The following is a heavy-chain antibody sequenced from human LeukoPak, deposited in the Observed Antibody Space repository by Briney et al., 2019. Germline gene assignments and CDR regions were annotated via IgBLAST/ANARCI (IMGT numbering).Heavy chain of an antibody. CDR1: GFTFSSYA. V-gene: IGHV3-23*01. Sequence: GSLRLSCAASGFTFSSYAMSWVRQAPGKGLEWVSTISAAGGITYYADSVKGRFTISRDNSKNTLFLQMSSLRAEETAVYYCAGYYCSSGTCRKYLDYWGQGTLVTVSS. CDR3: AGYYCSSGTCRKYLDY. D-gene: IGHD2-15*01. J-gene: IGHJ4*02. CDR2: ISAAGGIT.